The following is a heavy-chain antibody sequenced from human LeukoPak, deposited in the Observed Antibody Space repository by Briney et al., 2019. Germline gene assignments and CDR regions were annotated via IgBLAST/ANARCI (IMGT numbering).Heavy chain of an antibody. CDR3: AVDILTGPFDY. CDR1: GGSISSSSYY. Sequence: SETLSLTCTVSGGSISSSSYYWGWIRQPPGKGLEWIGSIYYSGSTYYNPSLKSRVTISVDTSKNQFSLKLSSVTAADTAVYYCAVDILTGPFDYWGQGTLVTVSS. CDR2: IYYSGST. D-gene: IGHD3-9*01. J-gene: IGHJ4*02. V-gene: IGHV4-39*01.